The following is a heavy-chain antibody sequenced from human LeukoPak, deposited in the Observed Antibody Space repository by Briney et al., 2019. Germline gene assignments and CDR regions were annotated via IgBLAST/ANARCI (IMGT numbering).Heavy chain of an antibody. J-gene: IGHJ4*02. CDR3: ARMGAIAGASADPDH. CDR1: GGSITSYY. CDR2: VYYSGST. D-gene: IGHD4/OR15-4a*01. Sequence: PSETLSLTCTFSGGSITSYYWSWIRQPPGKGLEWIGYVYYSGSTNYNPSLKSRVTISVDTSKNQFSLKLSSVTAADTAVYYCARMGAIAGASADPDHWGQGTLVTVSS. V-gene: IGHV4-59*01.